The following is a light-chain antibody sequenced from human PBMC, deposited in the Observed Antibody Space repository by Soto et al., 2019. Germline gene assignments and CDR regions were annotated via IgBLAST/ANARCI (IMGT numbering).Light chain of an antibody. CDR3: QHYNSYSEA. V-gene: IGKV3-15*01. CDR1: QSISDT. Sequence: ETVMTQSPATLSVSPGGRATLSCRASQSISDTLAWYQQKPGQAPRLLIHGASTRATGFPARFSGSGSGTDFTLTISSLQPDDFATYYCQHYNSYSEAFGQGTKV. J-gene: IGKJ1*01. CDR2: GAS.